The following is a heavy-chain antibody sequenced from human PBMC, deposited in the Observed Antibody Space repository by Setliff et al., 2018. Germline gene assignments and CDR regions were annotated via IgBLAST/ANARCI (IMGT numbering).Heavy chain of an antibody. V-gene: IGHV4-31*01. Sequence: SETLSLTCTVSGGSISSSSYYWGWIRQPPGKGLEWIGYIHYSGTTYYNPSLKSPVTISVDTSKSQFSLSLYSVTVADTAVYYCARGQPRWFDPWGPGTLVTVSS. CDR3: ARGQPRWFDP. J-gene: IGHJ5*02. CDR2: IHYSGTT. CDR1: GGSISSSSYY.